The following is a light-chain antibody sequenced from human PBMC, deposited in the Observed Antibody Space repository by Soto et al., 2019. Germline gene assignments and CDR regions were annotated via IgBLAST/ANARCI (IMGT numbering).Light chain of an antibody. Sequence: EIVLTQSPATLSLSPGERATLSCRASQSVSSYLAWYQQKPGQAPRLLIYDASNRATGIPARFSGSGSGTDFTLTISSLEPEDFAIYYCQRYSDWPPWTFGQGTKVEIK. CDR1: QSVSSY. V-gene: IGKV3-11*01. J-gene: IGKJ1*01. CDR2: DAS. CDR3: QRYSDWPPWT.